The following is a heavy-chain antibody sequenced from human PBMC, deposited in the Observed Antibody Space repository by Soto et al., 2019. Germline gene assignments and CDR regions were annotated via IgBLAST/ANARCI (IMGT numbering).Heavy chain of an antibody. V-gene: IGHV5-51*01. CDR2: IYPGDSDT. CDR3: ARHGGYCISTSCYGNWFDP. CDR1: GYSFTSYW. J-gene: IGHJ5*02. Sequence: PGESLKISCKGSGYSFTSYWIGWVRQMPGKGLEWMGIIYPGDSDTRYSPSFQGQVTISADKSISTAYLQWSSLKASDTAMYYCARHGGYCISTSCYGNWFDPWGQGTLVTVSS. D-gene: IGHD2-2*01.